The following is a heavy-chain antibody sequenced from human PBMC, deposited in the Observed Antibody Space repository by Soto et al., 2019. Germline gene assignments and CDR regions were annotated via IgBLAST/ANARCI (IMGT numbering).Heavy chain of an antibody. J-gene: IGHJ4*02. CDR3: TTTSGRQWLSEAFDY. CDR1: GFTFNDAW. CDR2: IRSKADGGTL. Sequence: GGSLRLSCAASGFTFNDAWVNWVRLGPGKGLEWVGRIRSKADGGTLDYAAPVKGRFSISRDDSRNMVYLQMNSLKTEDTAVYYCTTTSGRQWLSEAFDYWGQGILVTVSS. V-gene: IGHV3-15*07. D-gene: IGHD3-22*01.